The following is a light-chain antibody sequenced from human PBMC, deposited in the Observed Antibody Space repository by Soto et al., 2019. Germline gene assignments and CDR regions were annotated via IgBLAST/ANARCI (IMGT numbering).Light chain of an antibody. Sequence: EIVMTQARAILSVSPGERATLSCRASQSVSSNLAWFQQKPGQAPRLLIYDASTRATGIPARFSGSGSGTEFTLTISSLQSEDFAVYYCQQYNNWPRTFGQGTKVDIK. CDR3: QQYNNWPRT. V-gene: IGKV3-15*01. CDR1: QSVSSN. J-gene: IGKJ1*01. CDR2: DAS.